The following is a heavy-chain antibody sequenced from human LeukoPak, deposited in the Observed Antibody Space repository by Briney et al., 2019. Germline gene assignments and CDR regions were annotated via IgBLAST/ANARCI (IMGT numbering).Heavy chain of an antibody. D-gene: IGHD2-2*01. Sequence: SETLPLTCTVSGYSISSGYYWGWIRQPPGKGLEWIGSIYHSGSTYYNPSLKSRVTISVDTSKHQFSLKLSSVTAADTAVYYCARELRYCSSTSCHDYWGQGTLVTVSS. V-gene: IGHV4-38-2*02. CDR3: ARELRYCSSTSCHDY. J-gene: IGHJ4*02. CDR1: GYSISSGYY. CDR2: IYHSGST.